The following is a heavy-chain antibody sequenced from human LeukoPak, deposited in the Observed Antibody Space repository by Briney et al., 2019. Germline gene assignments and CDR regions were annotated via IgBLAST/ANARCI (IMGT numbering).Heavy chain of an antibody. Sequence: GGSLRLSCAASGFTFGSYWMSWVRQAPGKGLGWVANIKQDGSEKYYVGSVKGRFTISRDNAKNSLDLQMSSLRAEDTAVYYCARERGGYCSGTTCYKAFDIWGQGTMVTVSS. J-gene: IGHJ3*02. CDR3: ARERGGYCSGTTCYKAFDI. CDR2: IKQDGSEK. V-gene: IGHV3-7*01. CDR1: GFTFGSYW. D-gene: IGHD2-2*02.